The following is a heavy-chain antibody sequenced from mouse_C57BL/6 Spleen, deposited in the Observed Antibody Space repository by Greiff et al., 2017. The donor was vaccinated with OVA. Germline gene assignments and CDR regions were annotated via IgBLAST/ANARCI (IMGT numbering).Heavy chain of an antibody. D-gene: IGHD1-1*01. CDR2: IRSKSSNYAT. CDR1: GFTFNTYA. J-gene: IGHJ1*03. Sequence: EVKLVESGGGLVQPKGSLKLSCAASGFTFNTYAMHWVRQAPGKGLEWVARIRSKSSNYATYYADSVKDRFTISRDDSQSMLYLQMNNLKTEDTAMYYCVSSDYGSSYPWYFDVWGTGTTVTVSS. V-gene: IGHV10-3*01. CDR3: VSSDYGSSYPWYFDV.